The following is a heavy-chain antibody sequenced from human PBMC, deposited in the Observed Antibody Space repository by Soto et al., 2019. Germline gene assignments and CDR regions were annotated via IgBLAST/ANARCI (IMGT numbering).Heavy chain of an antibody. J-gene: IGHJ4*02. Sequence: QVQLVQSGAEVKKPGASVKVSCKASGYTFTSYGISWVRQAPGQGLEWMGWISAYNGNTNYAQKLQGRVTMTTTTAPSPAYMALSSLRSDATAVYYCARDLAAGNCDYWGQGTLVTVSS. CDR3: ARDLAAGNCDY. V-gene: IGHV1-18*01. D-gene: IGHD6-13*01. CDR1: GYTFTSYG. CDR2: ISAYNGNT.